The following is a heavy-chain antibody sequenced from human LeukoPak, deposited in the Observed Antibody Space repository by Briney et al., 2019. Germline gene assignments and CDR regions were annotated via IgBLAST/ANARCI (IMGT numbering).Heavy chain of an antibody. D-gene: IGHD2-21*02. Sequence: SETLSLTCTVSGGSISSYYWSWIRQPPGKGLEWIGYIYYSGSTNYNPSLKSRVTISVDTSKNQFSLKLSSVTAADTAVYYCARDRPCGGDCYPLAFDIWGQGKMVTVSS. CDR2: IYYSGST. CDR3: ARDRPCGGDCYPLAFDI. J-gene: IGHJ3*02. V-gene: IGHV4-59*01. CDR1: GGSISSYY.